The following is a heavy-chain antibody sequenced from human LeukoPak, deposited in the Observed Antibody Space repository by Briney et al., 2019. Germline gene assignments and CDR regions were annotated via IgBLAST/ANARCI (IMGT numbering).Heavy chain of an antibody. Sequence: PGGSLRLSCAASGFTFSGYYMNWIRQAPGKGLEWISYISSGGSSTYYADSVKGRFTISRDNAKKSMYLQMNSLRAEDTAVYYCARDDDGNTARGPPFDYWGQGTLVTVSS. J-gene: IGHJ4*02. V-gene: IGHV3-11*01. CDR3: ARDDDGNTARGPPFDY. D-gene: IGHD5-18*01. CDR2: ISSGGSST. CDR1: GFTFSGYY.